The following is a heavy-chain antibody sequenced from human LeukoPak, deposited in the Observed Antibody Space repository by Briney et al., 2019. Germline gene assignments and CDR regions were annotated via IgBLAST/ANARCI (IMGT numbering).Heavy chain of an antibody. CDR1: GGAISSSSHY. D-gene: IGHD4-17*01. J-gene: IGHJ2*01. CDR3: ARNRTVTDWFFDL. CDR2: IYNSGSI. Sequence: SETLSLTCTVSGGAISSSSHYWGWIRQPPRKGLEGIGSIYNSGSIVYNPSLKSRVAISVDKSRNQFSLKLNSFIASDTAVYYCARNRTVTDWFFDLWGRGTLVTVSS. V-gene: IGHV4-39*01.